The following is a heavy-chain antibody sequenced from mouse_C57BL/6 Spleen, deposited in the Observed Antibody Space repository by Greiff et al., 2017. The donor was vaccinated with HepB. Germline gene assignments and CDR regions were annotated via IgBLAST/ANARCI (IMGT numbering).Heavy chain of an antibody. CDR1: GYTFTDYE. J-gene: IGHJ2*01. CDR2: IDPETGGT. CDR3: TRVRPYFDY. V-gene: IGHV1-15*01. Sequence: QVQLQQSGAELVRPGASVTLSCKASGYTFTDYEMHWVKQTPVHGLEWIGAIDPETGGTAYNQKFNGKAILTADKSSSTAYMELRSLTSEDSAVYYCTRVRPYFDYWGQGTTLTVSS.